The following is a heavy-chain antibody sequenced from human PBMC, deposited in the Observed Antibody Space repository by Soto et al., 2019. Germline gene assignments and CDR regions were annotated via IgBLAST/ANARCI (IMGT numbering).Heavy chain of an antibody. Sequence: ASVKVSCKASGYTFTSYGISWVRQAPGQGLEWMGWISAYNGNTNYAQKLQGRVTMTTDTSTSTAYMELRSLRSDDTAVYYCARKGGSGYPGNGHDAFDIWGQGTMVTVSS. CDR2: ISAYNGNT. CDR1: GYTFTSYG. J-gene: IGHJ3*02. V-gene: IGHV1-18*01. D-gene: IGHD3-22*01. CDR3: ARKGGSGYPGNGHDAFDI.